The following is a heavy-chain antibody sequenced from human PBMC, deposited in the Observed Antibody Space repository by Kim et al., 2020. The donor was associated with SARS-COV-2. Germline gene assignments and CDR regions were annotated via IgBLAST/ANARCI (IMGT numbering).Heavy chain of an antibody. CDR2: TYYRSKWYT. J-gene: IGHJ4*02. CDR3: ARDRQRDGTGVDY. V-gene: IGHV6-1*01. D-gene: IGHD1-1*01. CDR1: GDSVSSNSAA. Sequence: SQTLSLTCDISGDSVSSNSAAWNWIRQSPSRGLEWPGRTYYRSKWYTDYALSVKGRITINPDTSKNQFSLQLNSVTPEDTAVYYCARDRQRDGTGVDYWGQGTLVTVSS.